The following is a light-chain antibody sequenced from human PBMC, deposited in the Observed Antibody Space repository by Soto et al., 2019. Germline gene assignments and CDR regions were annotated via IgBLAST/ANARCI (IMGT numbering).Light chain of an antibody. J-gene: IGLJ3*02. CDR1: SGDVGAYNY. V-gene: IGLV2-8*01. Sequence: QSALTQPPSASGSPGQSVTISCTGTSGDVGAYNYVCWYQQFPGKAPKLMIYEVSKRPSGVPDRFSGSKSGNTASLTVSGLQAEDEGDYYCSSYAGSNTWRFGGGTKLTVL. CDR2: EVS. CDR3: SSYAGSNTWR.